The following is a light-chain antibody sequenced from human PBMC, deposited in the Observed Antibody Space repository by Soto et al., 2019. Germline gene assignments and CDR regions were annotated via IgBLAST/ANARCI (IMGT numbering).Light chain of an antibody. Sequence: EIVMTQSPATLSVSPGESATLSCRASQSVSSSYLAWYQQKPGQAPRLLIYGASSRATGIPDRFSGSGSGTDFTLTISRLEPEDFAVYYCQRAITFGQGTRLEI. CDR3: QRAIT. CDR1: QSVSSSY. CDR2: GAS. J-gene: IGKJ5*01. V-gene: IGKV3-20*01.